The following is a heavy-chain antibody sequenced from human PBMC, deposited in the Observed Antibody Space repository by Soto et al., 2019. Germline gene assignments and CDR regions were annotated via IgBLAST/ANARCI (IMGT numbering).Heavy chain of an antibody. Sequence: PSETLSLTFTVSGVSIRSDYYWGWMRQPPAKGLEWIATVSYSGNTYYNPSLRSRVTISLDTSKNQYSLKLSFVTAADTAVYYCARLSGSGYKTLGYWGQG. V-gene: IGHV4-39*01. D-gene: IGHD5-12*01. CDR1: GVSIRSDYY. CDR3: ARLSGSGYKTLGY. J-gene: IGHJ4*02. CDR2: VSYSGNT.